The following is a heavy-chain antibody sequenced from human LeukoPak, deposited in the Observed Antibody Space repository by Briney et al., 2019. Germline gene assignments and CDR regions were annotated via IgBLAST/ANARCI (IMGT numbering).Heavy chain of an antibody. CDR2: IYYSGTT. CDR1: GGSISSYY. J-gene: IGHJ1*01. D-gene: IGHD2-15*01. Sequence: SETLSLTCTVSGGSISSYYWSWSRQPPGKGLEWIGYIYYSGTTNYNPSRKSRVTISVDTSKNQFSLKLSSVTAADTAVYYCAREDYCSGGSCYSGYFQHWGQGTLVTVSS. V-gene: IGHV4-59*01. CDR3: AREDYCSGGSCYSGYFQH.